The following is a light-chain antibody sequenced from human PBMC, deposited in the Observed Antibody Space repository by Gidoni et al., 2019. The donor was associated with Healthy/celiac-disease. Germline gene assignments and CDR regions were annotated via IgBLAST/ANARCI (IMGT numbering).Light chain of an antibody. CDR2: AAS. J-gene: IGKJ4*01. CDR3: QQSDSTPLT. V-gene: IGKV1-39*01. Sequence: DIQMTQSPSSLSASVGDRVTITCQASQSISSYLNWYQQKPGKAPKLLIYAASSLQSGVPSRFSGSGSGTDFTLTISSLQPEDFATYYCQQSDSTPLTFXGXTKVEIK. CDR1: QSISSY.